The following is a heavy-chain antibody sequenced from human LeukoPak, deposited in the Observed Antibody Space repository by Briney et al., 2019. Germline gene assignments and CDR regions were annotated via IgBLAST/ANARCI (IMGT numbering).Heavy chain of an antibody. Sequence: PGGSLRLSCAASGFTFDDQAMHWVRQAPGKGLEWVSGISWNSGTIGYADSVKGRFTISRDNVKNSLYLQMNSLRVEDTALYYCAKDDQRDYYYGMDVWGQGTTVTVSS. CDR1: GFTFDDQA. V-gene: IGHV3-9*01. J-gene: IGHJ6*02. D-gene: IGHD2-2*01. CDR3: AKDDQRDYYYGMDV. CDR2: ISWNSGTI.